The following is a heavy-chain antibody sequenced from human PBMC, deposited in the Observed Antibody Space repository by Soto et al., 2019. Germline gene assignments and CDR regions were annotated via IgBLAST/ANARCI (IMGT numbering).Heavy chain of an antibody. V-gene: IGHV4-30-4*01. CDR1: GGSISSGDYY. CDR2: IYYSGST. CDR3: ARTRSGYSSGWYLDY. Sequence: SETQSLTCTVSGGSISSGDYYWSWIRQPPGKGLEWIGYIYYSGSTYYNPSLKSRVTISVDTSKNQFSLKLSSVTAADTAVYYCARTRSGYSSGWYLDYWGQGTLVTVSS. J-gene: IGHJ4*02. D-gene: IGHD6-19*01.